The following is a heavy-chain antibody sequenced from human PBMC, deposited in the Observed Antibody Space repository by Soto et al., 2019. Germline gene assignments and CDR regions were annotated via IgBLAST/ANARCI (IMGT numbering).Heavy chain of an antibody. D-gene: IGHD2-15*01. J-gene: IGHJ5*02. V-gene: IGHV1-2*04. Sequence: GASVKVSCKASGYTFTGYYMHWVRQAPGQGLEWMGWINPNSGGTNYAQKFQGWVTMTRDTSISTAYMELSRLRSDDTAVYYCARDLGVVAATESIFNWFDPWGQGTLVTVSS. CDR1: GYTFTGYY. CDR2: INPNSGGT. CDR3: ARDLGVVAATESIFNWFDP.